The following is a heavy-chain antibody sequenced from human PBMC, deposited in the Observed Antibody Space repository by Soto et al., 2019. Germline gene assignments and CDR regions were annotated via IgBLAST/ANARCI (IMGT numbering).Heavy chain of an antibody. J-gene: IGHJ6*02. CDR2: ISSGGTYL. D-gene: IGHD3-16*01. CDR3: VKGGEDITSPYRMDV. V-gene: IGHV3-21*06. Sequence: GGSLRLSCAGLGFTFRTRTLVWVRQAPGKGLEWVSSISSGGTYLEYAHSVKGRFAISRDDAKDSVFLQMNSLKTDDTAVYYCVKGGEDITSPYRMDVWGQGTTVTVSS. CDR1: GFTFRTRT.